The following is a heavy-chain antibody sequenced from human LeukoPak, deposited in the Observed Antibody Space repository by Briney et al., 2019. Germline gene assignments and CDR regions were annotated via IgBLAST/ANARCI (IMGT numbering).Heavy chain of an antibody. V-gene: IGHV4-34*01. D-gene: IGHD2-15*01. J-gene: IGHJ4*02. CDR2: IKHSGST. CDR3: ARWGYTRGSHLIVVVVAAFDY. Sequence: SETLTLTCAVYGGSFSGYYWSWLRQPPGKGLEWLGEIKHSGSTNYNPSLKSRVTISVDTSKNQFPLKLSSVTAADTAVYYCARWGYTRGSHLIVVVVAAFDYWGQGDLVTVSS. CDR1: GGSFSGYY.